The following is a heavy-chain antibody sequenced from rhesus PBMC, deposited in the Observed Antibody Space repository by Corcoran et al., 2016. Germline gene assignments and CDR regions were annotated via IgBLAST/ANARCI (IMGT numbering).Heavy chain of an antibody. CDR1: GGSISSSY. D-gene: IGHD6-25*01. Sequence: QLQLQESGPGLVKPSETLSLTCAVSGGSISSSYWSWIRPAPGKGLEWIGYIGGSCGSTNNNPALKSRVTRSVDTSKNQLSLKLSSVTAADTAVYYCARHGAAGGLDSWGQGVVVTISS. V-gene: IGHV4-169*01. J-gene: IGHJ6*01. CDR2: IGGSCGST. CDR3: ARHGAAGGLDS.